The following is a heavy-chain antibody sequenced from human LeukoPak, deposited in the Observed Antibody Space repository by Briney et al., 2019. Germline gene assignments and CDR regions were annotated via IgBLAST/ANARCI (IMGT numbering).Heavy chain of an antibody. CDR2: INHSGST. Sequence: SETLSLTCAVYGGSFSGYYWIWIRQPPGKGLEWIGEINHSGSTNYNPSLKSRVTISVDTSKNQFSLKLSSVTAADTAVYYCARTIAAAGTRRYFQHWGQGTLVTVSS. V-gene: IGHV4-34*01. CDR1: GGSFSGYY. D-gene: IGHD6-13*01. J-gene: IGHJ1*01. CDR3: ARTIAAAGTRRYFQH.